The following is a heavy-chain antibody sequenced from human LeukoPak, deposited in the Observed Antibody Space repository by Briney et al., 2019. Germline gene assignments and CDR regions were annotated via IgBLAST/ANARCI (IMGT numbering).Heavy chain of an antibody. V-gene: IGHV3-49*03. CDR2: IRSKAYGETT. Sequence: PGRSLRLSCTASGFTFGDYAMSWFRQAPGKGLEWVGFIRSKAYGETTEYAASVKGRFTISRDDSKSIAYLQMNSLKTEDTAVYYCTRGDRSIKGDAFDIWGQGTMVTVSS. CDR3: TRGDRSIKGDAFDI. J-gene: IGHJ3*02. CDR1: GFTFGDYA.